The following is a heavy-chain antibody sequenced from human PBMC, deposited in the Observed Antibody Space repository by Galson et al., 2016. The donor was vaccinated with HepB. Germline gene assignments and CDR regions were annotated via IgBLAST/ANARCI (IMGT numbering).Heavy chain of an antibody. V-gene: IGHV1-2*04. Sequence: SVKVSCKASGYDFFGYFIHWVRQVPGQGLEWMGCINANSGGTNYAQKFQGSVTMSRDMSLNTAHLELNGLTSDDAAIYYCAREGRKPEGSRRNWFDSWGQGTLVSVSS. CDR1: GYDFFGYF. D-gene: IGHD3-10*01. CDR3: AREGRKPEGSRRNWFDS. CDR2: INANSGGT. J-gene: IGHJ5*01.